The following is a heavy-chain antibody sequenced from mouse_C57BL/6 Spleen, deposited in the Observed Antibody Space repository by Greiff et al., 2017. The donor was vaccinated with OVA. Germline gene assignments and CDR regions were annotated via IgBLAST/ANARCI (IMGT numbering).Heavy chain of an antibody. V-gene: IGHV14-4*01. J-gene: IGHJ1*03. CDR3: TTDSNLGYIDV. D-gene: IGHD2-5*01. Sequence: EVQLQQSGAELVRPGASVKLSCTASGFNFKDDYMHWVKQRPEQGLEWIGWIDPENGDTGYDSKFQGKATITADTPSNTAYLQLSSLTSEDTAVYNCTTDSNLGYIDVWGTGTTVTVSS. CDR1: GFNFKDDY. CDR2: IDPENGDT.